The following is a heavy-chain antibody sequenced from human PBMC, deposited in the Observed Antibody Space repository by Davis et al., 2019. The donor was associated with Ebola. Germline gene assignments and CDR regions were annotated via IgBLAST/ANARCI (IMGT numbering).Heavy chain of an antibody. CDR3: AKAQGCRSITCYTFEI. V-gene: IGHV3-23*01. CDR1: GFIFRVYP. Sequence: RAAPGFIFRVYPMTRVRQAPRQGLEWVSGISVRGDGTSHSVPVKGRFTISRDNSKNTLYLQMNSLRAENTAVYYCAKAQGCRSITCYTFEIWGQGTMITVSS. J-gene: IGHJ3*02. D-gene: IGHD2-2*02. CDR2: ISVRGDGT.